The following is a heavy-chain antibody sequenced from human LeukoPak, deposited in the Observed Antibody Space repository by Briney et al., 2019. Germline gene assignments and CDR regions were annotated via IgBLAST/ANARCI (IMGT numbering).Heavy chain of an antibody. CDR3: TRDADTSGHYDIFDI. CDR2: MWSDGIRK. J-gene: IGHJ3*02. CDR1: GFTFSYYG. V-gene: IGHV3-33*01. D-gene: IGHD6-19*01. Sequence: PGGSLRLSCATSGFTFSYYGIHRVRQAPGKGLEWVAVMWSDGIRKYYTDSVKGRFTVSRDTSENTQYLEMSSLRVEDTAVYYCTRDADTSGHYDIFDIWGQGTMVTVSS.